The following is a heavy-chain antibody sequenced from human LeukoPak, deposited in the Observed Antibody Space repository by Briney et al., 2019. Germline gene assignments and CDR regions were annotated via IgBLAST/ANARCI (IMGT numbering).Heavy chain of an antibody. CDR2: ISGSGGST. J-gene: IGHJ6*04. D-gene: IGHD3-10*01. Sequence: GGSLRLSCAASGFTFSSYAMSWVRQAPGKGLEWVSAISGSGGSTYYADSVKGRFTISRDNSKNALYLQMNSLRAEDTAVHYCATFRKKEWFGELLYYYYYYYGMDVWGKGTTVTVSS. V-gene: IGHV3-23*01. CDR3: ATFRKKEWFGELLYYYYYYYGMDV. CDR1: GFTFSSYA.